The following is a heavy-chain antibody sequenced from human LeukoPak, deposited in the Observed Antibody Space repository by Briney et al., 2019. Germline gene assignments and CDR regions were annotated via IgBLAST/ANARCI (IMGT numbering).Heavy chain of an antibody. Sequence: GGSLRLSCAASGFTFSSYSMNWVRQAPGKGLEWVSYISSSSSTIYYADSVKGRFTISRDNAKNSLYLQMNSLRAEDTAVYYCARAIVGATRWIDYWGQGTLVIVSS. V-gene: IGHV3-48*04. CDR2: ISSSSSTI. J-gene: IGHJ4*02. CDR1: GFTFSSYS. CDR3: ARAIVGATRWIDY. D-gene: IGHD1-26*01.